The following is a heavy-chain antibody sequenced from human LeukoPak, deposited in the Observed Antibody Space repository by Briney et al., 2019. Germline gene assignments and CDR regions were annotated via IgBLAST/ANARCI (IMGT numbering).Heavy chain of an antibody. CDR2: ISGSGGST. Sequence: GGSLHLSCAASGSPFSSYAMRWVRRAPGKGLEWVSAISGSGGSTYYADSVKGRFTISRDNSKNTLYLQMNSLRAEDTAVYYCAKGGAAAGPYYYYYGMDVWGQGTTVTVSS. J-gene: IGHJ6*02. D-gene: IGHD6-13*01. CDR3: AKGGAAAGPYYYYYGMDV. CDR1: GSPFSSYA. V-gene: IGHV3-23*01.